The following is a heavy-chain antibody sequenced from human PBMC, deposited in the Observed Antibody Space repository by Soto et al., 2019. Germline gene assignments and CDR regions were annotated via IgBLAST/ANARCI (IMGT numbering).Heavy chain of an antibody. CDR1: GYTFTSYY. D-gene: IGHD2-15*01. Sequence: QVQLVQSGAEVKKPGASVKVSCKASGYTFTSYYMHWVRQAPGQGLEWMGIINPSGGSTSYAQKFQCRVTMTRDTSPSTVYMELSSLRSEDTAVYYCARGYCSGGRCYSRGGSFDYWGQGTLVTVSS. CDR3: ARGYCSGGRCYSRGGSFDY. CDR2: INPSGGST. J-gene: IGHJ4*02. V-gene: IGHV1-46*01.